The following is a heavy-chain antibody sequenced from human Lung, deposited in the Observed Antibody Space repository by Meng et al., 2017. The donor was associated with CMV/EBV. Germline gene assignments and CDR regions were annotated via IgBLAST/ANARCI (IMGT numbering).Heavy chain of an antibody. CDR1: GYTFTAHY. Sequence: SVXXSCKASGYTFTAHYFHWVRQAPGQGLEWMGWIHPHRGDTNYAQQFQGRVTLTRDTSINTGYMELTRLTSDDTAVYYCARDNNWGPDYWGQGTLVTVSS. J-gene: IGHJ4*02. CDR2: IHPHRGDT. D-gene: IGHD7-27*01. V-gene: IGHV1-2*02. CDR3: ARDNNWGPDY.